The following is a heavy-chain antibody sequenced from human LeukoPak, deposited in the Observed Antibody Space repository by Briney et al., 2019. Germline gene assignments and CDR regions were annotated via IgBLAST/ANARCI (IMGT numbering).Heavy chain of an antibody. V-gene: IGHV4-61*01. CDR1: GGSVSSGSYY. Sequence: KPSETLSLTCTVSGGSVSSGSYYWSWIRQPPGKGLEWIGYIYYSGSTNYNPSLKSRVTISVDTSKNQFSLKLSSVTAADTAVYYCARDSRRYYDFWSGYSSDDAFDIWGQGTMVTVSS. CDR2: IYYSGST. CDR3: ARDSRRYYDFWSGYSSDDAFDI. D-gene: IGHD3-3*01. J-gene: IGHJ3*02.